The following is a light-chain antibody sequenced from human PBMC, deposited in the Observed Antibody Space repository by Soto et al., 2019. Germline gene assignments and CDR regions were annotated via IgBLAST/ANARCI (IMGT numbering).Light chain of an antibody. Sequence: EVVMTQSPATLSASPGETVTLSCRASQSVNSNLAWYQQKPGQAPRLLIYGASSRSTGVPARFSGSGAGTEFTLTISTLQSEDFAAYYCQQYNTWPPLTFGLGTKLEFK. CDR1: QSVNSN. CDR3: QQYNTWPPLT. J-gene: IGKJ1*01. V-gene: IGKV3-15*01. CDR2: GAS.